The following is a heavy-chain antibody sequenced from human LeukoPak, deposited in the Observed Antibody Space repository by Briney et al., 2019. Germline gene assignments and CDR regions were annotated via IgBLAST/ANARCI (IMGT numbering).Heavy chain of an antibody. D-gene: IGHD6-19*01. Sequence: GGSLRLSCAASGFTFSSYGMHWVRQAPGKGLEWVAVISYDESNKYYADSVKGRFTISRDNSKNTLYLQMNSLRAEDTAVYYCAKSDGSGSLDYWGQGTLVTVSS. CDR2: ISYDESNK. J-gene: IGHJ4*02. CDR3: AKSDGSGSLDY. V-gene: IGHV3-30*18. CDR1: GFTFSSYG.